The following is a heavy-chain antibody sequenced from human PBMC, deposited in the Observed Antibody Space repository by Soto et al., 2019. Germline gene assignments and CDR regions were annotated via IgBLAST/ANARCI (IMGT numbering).Heavy chain of an antibody. CDR3: ARPLGGSPEDV. Sequence: EVQLVESGGGLVQPGGSLRLSCEASGLPFSAYWMGWVRQAPGTGLEWVSTIKTDGSEKYYVDSVTGRFTISRDNDKDSQYLQLHTLRAEDTVVYYGARPLGGSPEDVWGQGTTVTVAS. CDR2: IKTDGSEK. CDR1: GLPFSAYW. V-gene: IGHV3-7*05. D-gene: IGHD3-16*01. J-gene: IGHJ6*02.